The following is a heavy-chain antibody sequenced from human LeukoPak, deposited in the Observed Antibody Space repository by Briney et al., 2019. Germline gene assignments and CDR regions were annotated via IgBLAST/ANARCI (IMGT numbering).Heavy chain of an antibody. Sequence: AGGSLRLSCAASEFTFSSYGMHCVRQAPGEGLVWVSRISTDGTYTDYADSVKGRFTISRDNAKNTLYLQMNSLRAEDTAVYYCGRFVSGNYGRGDSWGQGTLVTVSS. CDR1: EFTFSSYG. CDR3: GRFVSGNYGRGDS. CDR2: ISTDGTYT. V-gene: IGHV3-74*01. J-gene: IGHJ4*02. D-gene: IGHD1-26*01.